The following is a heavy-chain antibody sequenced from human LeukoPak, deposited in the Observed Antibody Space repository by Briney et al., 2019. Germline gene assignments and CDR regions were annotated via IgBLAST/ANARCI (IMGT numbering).Heavy chain of an antibody. CDR3: ARGGLYYYDSSGYNPFALDY. V-gene: IGHV1-24*01. Sequence: ASVKVSCKVSGYTLTELSMHWVRQAPGKGLEWMGSVDPEDGETIYAQKFQGRVTMTEDTSTDTVYMELSSLRSEDTAVYYCARGGLYYYDSSGYNPFALDYWGQGTLVTVS. J-gene: IGHJ4*02. CDR1: GYTLTELS. D-gene: IGHD3-22*01. CDR2: VDPEDGET.